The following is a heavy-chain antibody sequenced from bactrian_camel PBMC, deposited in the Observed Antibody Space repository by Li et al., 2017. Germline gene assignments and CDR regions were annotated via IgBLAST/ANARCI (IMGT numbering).Heavy chain of an antibody. CDR1: GNAHYC. J-gene: IGHJ6*01. V-gene: IGHV3S1*01. CDR3: AVDQLCDPIVLVVTSTLSRLGY. D-gene: IGHD2*01. CDR2: FDAQGGIL. Sequence: QLVESGGGSVQAGGSLRLACTLSGNAHYCMAWFRQVPGKGREGVASFDAQGGILYTDSVRGRFTISKDGAKNTLYLEMSSLKPEDTAMYYCAVDQLCDPIVLVVTSTLSRLGYWGQGTQVTVS.